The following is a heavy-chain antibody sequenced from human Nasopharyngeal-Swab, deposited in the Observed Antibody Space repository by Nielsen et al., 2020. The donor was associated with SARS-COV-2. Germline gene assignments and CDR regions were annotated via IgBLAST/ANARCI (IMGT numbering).Heavy chain of an antibody. CDR2: IYYSGST. V-gene: IGHV4-59*01. CDR3: RGITGTPGAFDI. Sequence: SETLSLTCTVSGGSTSSYYWSWIRQPPGKGLEWIGYIYYSGSTNYNPSLKSRVTISVDTSKNQFSLKLSSVIAADTAVYYCRGITGTPGAFDIWGQGTMVTVSS. J-gene: IGHJ3*02. D-gene: IGHD1-20*01. CDR1: GGSTSSYY.